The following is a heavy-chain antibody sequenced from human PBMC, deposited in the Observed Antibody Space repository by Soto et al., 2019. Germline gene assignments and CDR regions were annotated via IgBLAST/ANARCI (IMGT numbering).Heavy chain of an antibody. Sequence: QVQLVQSGAEVKKPGASVKVSCKASGYTFTGYYMHWVRQAPGQGLEWMGWINPNSGGTNYAQKFQGWVTMTRDTSISTSYMELSRLRSDDTAVYYCAIQYSSGWYDFDYWGQGTLVTVSS. V-gene: IGHV1-2*04. D-gene: IGHD6-19*01. CDR3: AIQYSSGWYDFDY. CDR1: GYTFTGYY. CDR2: INPNSGGT. J-gene: IGHJ4*02.